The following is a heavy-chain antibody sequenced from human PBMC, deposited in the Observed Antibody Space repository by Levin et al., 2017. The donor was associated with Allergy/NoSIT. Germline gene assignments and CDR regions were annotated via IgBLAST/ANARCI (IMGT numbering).Heavy chain of an antibody. Sequence: ASVKVSCKASGYTFTNYGISWVRQAPGQGLEWMGWIILYNDNTHYAQKFQGRVTMTTDTSTSTAYMELRSLRSDDTAVYYCARDHSAGTTDYWGQGTLVTVSS. CDR1: GYTFTNYG. D-gene: IGHD1-7*01. J-gene: IGHJ4*02. V-gene: IGHV1-18*01. CDR3: ARDHSAGTTDY. CDR2: IILYNDNT.